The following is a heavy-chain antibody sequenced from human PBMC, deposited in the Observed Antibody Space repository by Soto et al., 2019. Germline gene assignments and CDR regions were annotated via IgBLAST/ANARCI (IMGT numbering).Heavy chain of an antibody. V-gene: IGHV1-69*05. CDR1: GGTFSSYA. CDR3: ATRSPAFDY. CDR2: IIPIFGTA. J-gene: IGHJ4*02. Sequence: SVKVSCKASGGTFSSYAISWVRQAPGQGLEWMGGIIPIFGTANYAQKFQGRVTMTRDTSTSTVYMELSSLRSDDTAVYYCATRSPAFDYWGQGTLVTVSS.